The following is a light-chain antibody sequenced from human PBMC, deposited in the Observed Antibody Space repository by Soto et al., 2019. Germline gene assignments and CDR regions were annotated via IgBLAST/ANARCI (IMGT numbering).Light chain of an antibody. J-gene: IGKJ2*01. Sequence: EIVLTQSPGTLSLSPGDRVTLSCRASQSVRSSYLAWYQQRPGQPPRLLIYGASSRATGIPDRFSGSGSGTDFTLTFSSLEPEDFAVYYCQQYGYSSSYTFGQGTKLEIK. CDR2: GAS. CDR3: QQYGYSSSYT. CDR1: QSVRSSY. V-gene: IGKV3-20*01.